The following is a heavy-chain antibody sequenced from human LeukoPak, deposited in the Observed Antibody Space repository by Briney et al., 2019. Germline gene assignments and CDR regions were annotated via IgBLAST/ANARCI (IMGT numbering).Heavy chain of an antibody. J-gene: IGHJ4*02. Sequence: GGSLRLSCAASGFTFSSYAMSWVRQAPGKGLEWVSAITGSGGSTYYADSVKGRFTISRDNSKNTLYLQMNSLRAEDTAVYYCARVAMVRGVINDYWGQGTLVTVSS. CDR3: ARVAMVRGVINDY. CDR1: GFTFSSYA. V-gene: IGHV3-23*01. CDR2: ITGSGGST. D-gene: IGHD3-10*01.